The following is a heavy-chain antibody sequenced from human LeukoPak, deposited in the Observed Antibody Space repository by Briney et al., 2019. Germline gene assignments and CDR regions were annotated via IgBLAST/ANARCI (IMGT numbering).Heavy chain of an antibody. CDR2: IKKDGSDK. CDR1: EFTFNNNG. Sequence: GGSLRLSCAASEFTFNNNGMHWVRQAPGKGLEWVANIKKDGSDKYYVDSVKGRFTISRDNAKNSLYLQMNSLRAEDTALYYCAKVSVAGKYYFDYWGQGTLVTVPS. V-gene: IGHV3-7*03. D-gene: IGHD6-19*01. J-gene: IGHJ4*02. CDR3: AKVSVAGKYYFDY.